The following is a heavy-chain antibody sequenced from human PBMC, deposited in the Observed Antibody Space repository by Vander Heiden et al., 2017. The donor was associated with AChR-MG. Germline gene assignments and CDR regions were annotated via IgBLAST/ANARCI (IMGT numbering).Heavy chain of an antibody. V-gene: IGHV1-69*01. CDR3: ARGYKQWLVRVPFGYFQH. D-gene: IGHD6-19*01. J-gene: IGHJ1*01. Sequence: QVQLVQSGAEVKKPGSSVKVSCKASGGTFSSYAISWVRQAPGQGLEWMGGIIPIFGTANYAQKFQGRVTITADESTSTAYMELSSLRSEDTAVYYCARGYKQWLVRVPFGYFQHWGQGTLVTVSS. CDR1: GGTFSSYA. CDR2: IIPIFGTA.